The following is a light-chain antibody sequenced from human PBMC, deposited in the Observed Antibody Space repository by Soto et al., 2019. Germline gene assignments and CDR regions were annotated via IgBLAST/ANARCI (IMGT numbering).Light chain of an antibody. CDR1: QTVSSS. CDR3: QQSYKMPS. V-gene: IGKV3-11*01. CDR2: EAS. J-gene: IGKJ5*01. Sequence: EIVLTQSPATLSLSPGERATLSCRASQTVSSSLAWYHQKPGQAPRLLIYEASNRATGIPARFSGSGSGADFTLTISSLEPEDFGTYYCQQSYKMPSFGQGTRLVIK.